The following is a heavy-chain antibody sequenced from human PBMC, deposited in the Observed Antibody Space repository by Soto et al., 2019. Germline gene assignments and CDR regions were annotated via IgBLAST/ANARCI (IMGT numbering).Heavy chain of an antibody. CDR2: ITTSATESNT. J-gene: IGHJ3*02. CDR1: GFVFGSSA. D-gene: IGHD3-3*01. CDR3: ARDSDLHQKRKYYYFWSGYFASDAFDI. V-gene: IGHV3-23*01. Sequence: GGSLRLSCAASGFVFGSSAMSWVRQAPGKGLEWVSAITTSATESNTVYADSVKGRFTISRDNSKNTLYLQMNSLRAEDTAVYYCARDSDLHQKRKYYYFWSGYFASDAFDIWGQGTMVTVSS.